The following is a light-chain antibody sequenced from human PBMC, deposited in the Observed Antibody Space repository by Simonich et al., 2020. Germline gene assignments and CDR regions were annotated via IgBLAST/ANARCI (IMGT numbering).Light chain of an antibody. Sequence: SYVLTQPPSVSVAPGKTARITWGGNNLGSKSVHWYQQKPGQAPVLVVYDDSDRPSGIPERFSGSKAGNTASLTISGLQAEDEADYYCSSYTSSSTLVFGGGTKLTVL. CDR1: NLGSKS. CDR2: DDS. CDR3: SSYTSSSTLV. J-gene: IGLJ3*02. V-gene: IGLV3-21*03.